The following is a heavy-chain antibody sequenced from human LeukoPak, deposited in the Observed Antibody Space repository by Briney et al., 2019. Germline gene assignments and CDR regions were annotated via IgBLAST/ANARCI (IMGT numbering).Heavy chain of an antibody. CDR2: IYSGGMT. Sequence: GGSLRLSCAVSGFTVSSNYMNWVRQAPGKGLEWVSVIYSGGMTYYADSVKGRFTISRDASKNTLYLQIVSLRDEDPPVYYCSREGRYCRGDNCYSGYDYWGRGTLVPVSS. D-gene: IGHD2-15*01. CDR3: SREGRYCRGDNCYSGYDY. V-gene: IGHV3-53*01. CDR1: GFTVSSNY. J-gene: IGHJ4*02.